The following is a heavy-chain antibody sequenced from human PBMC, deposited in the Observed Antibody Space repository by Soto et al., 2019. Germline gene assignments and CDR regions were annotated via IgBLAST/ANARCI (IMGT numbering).Heavy chain of an antibody. CDR1: GFSLSTRGLG. Sequence: QITLKESGPALVKPTQTLTLTCTFSGFSLSTRGLGVAWIRQPPGKALEWLALIYWDDDKRYSPSLKSRLTTTKDTSKNQGALTLTNMDPVDTATYYCARMGGGYFDYWGQGTLVTVSS. V-gene: IGHV2-5*02. D-gene: IGHD3-16*01. CDR3: ARMGGGYFDY. J-gene: IGHJ4*02. CDR2: IYWDDDK.